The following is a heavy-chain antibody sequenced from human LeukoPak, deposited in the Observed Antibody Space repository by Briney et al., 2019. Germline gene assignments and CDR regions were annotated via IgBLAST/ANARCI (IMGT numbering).Heavy chain of an antibody. CDR1: GYTFTNYY. J-gene: IGHJ3*02. Sequence: ASVKVSCKASGYTFTNYYIHWVRQAPGQGLEWMGLINPGGANTNYAQNFQGRVTMTRDTSTSTAYMELRSLRSDDTAVYYCARVLRWGMVAVAGNKAFDIWGQGTMVTVSS. CDR2: INPGGANT. V-gene: IGHV1-46*01. D-gene: IGHD6-19*01. CDR3: ARVLRWGMVAVAGNKAFDI.